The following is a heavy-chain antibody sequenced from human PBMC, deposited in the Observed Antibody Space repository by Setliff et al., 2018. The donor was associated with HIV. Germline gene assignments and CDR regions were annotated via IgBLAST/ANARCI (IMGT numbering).Heavy chain of an antibody. Sequence: SETLSLTCTVYGGFIKNSNYYWGWIRQPPGKGLEWIGNIHDSGSTYYNPSLKSLVTISVDTSKNQFSLRLSSVTAADTAVYYCARGRWIRVSAAIMYYYYYMDVWGQGTTVTVSS. CDR1: GGFIKNSNYY. J-gene: IGHJ6*03. CDR3: ARGRWIRVSAAIMYYYYYMDV. CDR2: IHDSGST. D-gene: IGHD2-2*01. V-gene: IGHV4-39*07.